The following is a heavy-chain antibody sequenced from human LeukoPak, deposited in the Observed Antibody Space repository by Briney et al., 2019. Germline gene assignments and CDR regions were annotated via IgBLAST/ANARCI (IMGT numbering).Heavy chain of an antibody. V-gene: IGHV1-2*02. Sequence: GASVKVSCKASGYTFTGYYMHWVRQAPGQGLEWMGWINPNSGGTNYAQKFQGRVTMTRDTSISTAYMELSRLRSDDTAVYYCARDWFFSRTSWWLRDPTLDAHYYYYMDVWGKGTTVTISS. CDR1: GYTFTGYY. J-gene: IGHJ6*03. CDR2: INPNSGGT. CDR3: ARDWFFSRTSWWLRDPTLDAHYYYYMDV. D-gene: IGHD5-12*01.